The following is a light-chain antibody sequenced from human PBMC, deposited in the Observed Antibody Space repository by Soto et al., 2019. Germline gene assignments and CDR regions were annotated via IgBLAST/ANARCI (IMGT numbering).Light chain of an antibody. J-gene: IGLJ1*01. V-gene: IGLV2-14*01. CDR3: IEYTAVGTLDV. CDR2: EVS. Sequence: QSVLTQPASLSGSLGQSITISCTGTSTDFGGQNYVSWYQQHPGRAPKLILYEVSNRPSGVSNRFSGSKSGNTASLTISGLQDEDVADYYCIEYTAVGTLDVFGAGTKVTVL. CDR1: STDFGGQNY.